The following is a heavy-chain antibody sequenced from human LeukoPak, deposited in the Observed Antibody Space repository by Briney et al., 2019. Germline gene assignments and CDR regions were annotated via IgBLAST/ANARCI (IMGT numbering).Heavy chain of an antibody. D-gene: IGHD6-19*01. CDR1: GYTFTSYG. V-gene: IGHV1-18*01. CDR3: ARDVSSGWSWGNWFDP. J-gene: IGHJ5*02. CDR2: ISAYNGNT. Sequence: GASVKVSCKASGYTFTSYGISWVRQAPGQGLEWMGWISAYNGNTNYAQKLQGRVTMTTDTSTSTAYMELRSLRSDDTAVYYCARDVSSGWSWGNWFDPWGQGTLVTVSS.